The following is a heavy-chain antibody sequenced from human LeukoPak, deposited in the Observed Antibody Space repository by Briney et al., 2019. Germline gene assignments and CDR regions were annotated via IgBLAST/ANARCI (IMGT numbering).Heavy chain of an antibody. D-gene: IGHD4-23*01. CDR2: IFSNDEK. Sequence: SGPVLVKPTETLTLTCTVSGFSLSNARMGVSWIRQPPGKALEWLAHIFSNDEKSYSTSLRSRLTISKDTSNSQVVLSVTNMDPVDTATYYCARYGGNSDAFDIWGQGTMVTVSS. CDR3: ARYGGNSDAFDI. J-gene: IGHJ3*02. CDR1: GFSLSNARMG. V-gene: IGHV2-26*01.